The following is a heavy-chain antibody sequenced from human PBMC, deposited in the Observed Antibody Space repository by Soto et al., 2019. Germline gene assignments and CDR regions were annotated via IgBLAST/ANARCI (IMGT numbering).Heavy chain of an antibody. CDR1: GYTFTSYD. V-gene: IGHV1-8*01. CDR3: ARTSYSSSWYYYYYYGMDV. CDR2: MNPNSGNT. J-gene: IGHJ6*02. D-gene: IGHD6-13*01. Sequence: GASVKVSCKASGYTFTSYDINWVRQATGQGLEWMGWMNPNSGNTGYAQKLQGRVTMTRNTSISTAYMELSSLRSEDTAVYYCARTSYSSSWYYYYYYGMDVWGQGTTVTVSS.